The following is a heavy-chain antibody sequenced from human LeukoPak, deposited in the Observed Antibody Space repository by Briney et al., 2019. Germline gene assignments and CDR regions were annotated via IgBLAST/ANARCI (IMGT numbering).Heavy chain of an antibody. CDR1: VFTFTNNG. Sequence: GASVKVSCKASVFTFTNNGISWVRQAPGQGLEWMGWISAYNGNTNYAQKLQGRVTMTTDTSTSTAYMELRSLRSDGTAVYYCAQQRANSSANKDYYYYGMDVWGQGTTVTVSS. D-gene: IGHD3-22*01. CDR3: AQQRANSSANKDYYYYGMDV. V-gene: IGHV1-18*01. J-gene: IGHJ6*02. CDR2: ISAYNGNT.